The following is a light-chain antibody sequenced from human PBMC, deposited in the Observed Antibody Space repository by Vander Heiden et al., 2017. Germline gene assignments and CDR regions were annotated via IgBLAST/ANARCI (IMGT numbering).Light chain of an antibody. CDR2: GAS. CDR3: HQYGSSPFT. Sequence: ESALTQSPGTLSLSPGERATLSCRASQSVSSSYLAWYQQKPGQTPRLPIYGASSRATGIPDRFSGSGSGADFTLTISSLEPEDFAVYYCHQYGSSPFTFGPGTTVDIK. J-gene: IGKJ3*01. CDR1: QSVSSSY. V-gene: IGKV3-20*01.